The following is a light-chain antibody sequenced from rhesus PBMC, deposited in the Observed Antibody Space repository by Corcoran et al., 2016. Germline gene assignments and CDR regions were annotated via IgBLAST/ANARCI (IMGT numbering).Light chain of an antibody. J-gene: IGLJ6*01. CDR2: NTN. CDR1: AGAVTSGPS. Sequence: QAVVTQEPSLTVSPGGTVTLTCDSSAGAVTSGPSPHWCQQKPGQAPRGLIYNTNIKHSWTPARFSGSLAGGKAALTLSGAQPEDEAEYYCLLYDSGGQLVFGSGTKLTVL. CDR3: LLYDSGGQLV. V-gene: IGLV7-71*01.